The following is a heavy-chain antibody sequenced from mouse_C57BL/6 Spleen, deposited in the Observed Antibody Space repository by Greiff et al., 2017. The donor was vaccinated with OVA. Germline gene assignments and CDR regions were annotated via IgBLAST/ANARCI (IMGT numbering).Heavy chain of an antibody. CDR2: ISDGGSYT. CDR1: GFTFSSYA. V-gene: IGHV5-4*03. J-gene: IGHJ2*01. Sequence: EVKLVESGGGLVKPGGSLKLSCAASGFTFSSYAMSWVRQTPEKRLEWVATISDGGSYTYYPDNVKGRFTISRDNAKNNLYLQMSHLKSEDTAMYYCARTLYYDYDVNYLDYWGQGTTLTVSS. CDR3: ARTLYYDYDVNYLDY. D-gene: IGHD2-4*01.